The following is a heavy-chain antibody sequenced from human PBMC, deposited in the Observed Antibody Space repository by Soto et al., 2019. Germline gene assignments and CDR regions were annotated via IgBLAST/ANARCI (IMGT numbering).Heavy chain of an antibody. CDR3: NMIPLDGRGAPFAS. CDR2: IRSERYGGTA. V-gene: IGHV3-49*05. J-gene: IGHJ5*01. Sequence: QVVESGGGLVKPGQSLRLSCAGSGFTFRDYAVAWFRQTPGKGLECVGFIRSERYGGTADYAASVRGRFIISRDDYTGVTYLQMYRLRSGDTGVYHCNMIPLDGRGAPFASWGQGTLVTVAS. D-gene: IGHD2-15*01. CDR1: GFTFRDYA.